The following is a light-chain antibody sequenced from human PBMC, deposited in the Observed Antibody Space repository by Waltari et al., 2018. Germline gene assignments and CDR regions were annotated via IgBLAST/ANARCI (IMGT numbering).Light chain of an antibody. J-gene: IGLJ3*02. CDR2: GVS. CDR1: NSDIGGYSY. V-gene: IGLV2-14*03. CDR3: SSFTSSGTWV. Sequence: QSALTQPASVSGSPRQSITISCTGTNSDIGGYSYVSWYQHHSGKAPKLMIFGVSDRPPGGTNRFSGSKAGHTASLTTSGPQAENGADYYCSSFTSSGTWVFGGGTRVTVL.